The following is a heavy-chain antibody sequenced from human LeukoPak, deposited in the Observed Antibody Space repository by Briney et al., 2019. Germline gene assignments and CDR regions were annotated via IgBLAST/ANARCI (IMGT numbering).Heavy chain of an antibody. J-gene: IGHJ4*02. CDR1: GYTLTELS. D-gene: IGHD2-2*01. V-gene: IGHV1-24*01. CDR2: FDPEDGET. Sequence: ASVKVSCKVSGYTLTELSMHWVRRAPGKGREWMGGFDPEDGETIYAQKFQGRVTMTEDTSTDTAYMELSSLRSEDTAVYYCATAPYCSSTSCSDYWGQGTLDTVSS. CDR3: ATAPYCSSTSCSDY.